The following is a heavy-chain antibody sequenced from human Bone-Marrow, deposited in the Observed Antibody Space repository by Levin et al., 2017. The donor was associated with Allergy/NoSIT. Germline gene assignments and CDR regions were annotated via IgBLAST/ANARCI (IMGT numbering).Heavy chain of an antibody. V-gene: IGHV5-51*01. Sequence: GESLKISCKGSGYSFTSYWIGWVRQMPGKGLEWMGIIYPGDSDTRYSPSFQGQVTISADKSISTAYLQWSSLKASDTAMYYCARQPRYSSGWSGRRPFDYWGQGTLVTVSS. CDR2: IYPGDSDT. CDR1: GYSFTSYW. D-gene: IGHD6-19*01. J-gene: IGHJ4*02. CDR3: ARQPRYSSGWSGRRPFDY.